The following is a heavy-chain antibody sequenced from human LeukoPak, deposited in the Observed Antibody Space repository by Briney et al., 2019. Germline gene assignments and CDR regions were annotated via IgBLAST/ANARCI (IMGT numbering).Heavy chain of an antibody. CDR3: ILTPYYYDSSGYSYFDY. CDR1: GFTFSSYS. J-gene: IGHJ4*02. Sequence: GGSLRLSCAASGFTFSSYSMNWVRQAPGKGLEWVGFIRSKAYGGTTEYAASVKGRFTISRDDSKSIAYLQMNSLKTEDTAVYYCILTPYYYDSSGYSYFDYWGQGTLVTVSS. D-gene: IGHD3-22*01. CDR2: IRSKAYGGTT. V-gene: IGHV3-49*04.